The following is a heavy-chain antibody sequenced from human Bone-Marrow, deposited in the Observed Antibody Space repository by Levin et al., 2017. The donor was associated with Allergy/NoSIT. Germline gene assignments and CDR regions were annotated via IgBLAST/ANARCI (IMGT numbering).Heavy chain of an antibody. V-gene: IGHV2-5*02. J-gene: IGHJ3*02. D-gene: IGHD7-27*01. CDR3: AHSTGDGAFDI. CDR2: IYWDDAK. CDR1: GFSLSTSGVG. Sequence: ESGPTLVKPTQTLTLTCTFSGFSLSTSGVGVGWIRQPPGKALEWLVLIYWDDAKHYSPSLKSRLTITKDTSKNQVVVTMTNMDPVDTATYYCAHSTGDGAFDIWGQGTMVTVSS.